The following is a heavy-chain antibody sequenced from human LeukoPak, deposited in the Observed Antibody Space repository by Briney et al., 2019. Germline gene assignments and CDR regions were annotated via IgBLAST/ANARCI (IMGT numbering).Heavy chain of an antibody. CDR1: GFTFSSYA. J-gene: IGHJ4*02. CDR2: ISGSGGST. CDR3: AKDQDSSGYPTNFAY. V-gene: IGHV3-23*01. Sequence: PGGSLRLSCATSGFTFSSYAMSWVRQAPGMGLKWVSGISGSGGSTYYADSVKGRFTISRDNSKNTLYMQMNSLRAEDTAVYYCAKDQDSSGYPTNFAYWGQGTLVTVS. D-gene: IGHD6-19*01.